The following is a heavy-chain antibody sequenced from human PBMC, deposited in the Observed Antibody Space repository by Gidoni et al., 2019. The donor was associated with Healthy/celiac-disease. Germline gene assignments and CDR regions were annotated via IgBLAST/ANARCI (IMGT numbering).Heavy chain of an antibody. CDR1: GFTFSSYW. V-gene: IGHV3-7*05. J-gene: IGHJ4*02. D-gene: IGHD1-26*01. Sequence: EVQLVESGGGLVQPGGSLRLSCASSGFTFSSYWMTWVRQATGKGLEWEANRKQDGSEKYYVDSVKGRFTISRDNAKNSLYLQMNSLRAEDTAVYYCARERGSLFDYWGQGTLVTVSS. CDR3: ARERGSLFDY. CDR2: RKQDGSEK.